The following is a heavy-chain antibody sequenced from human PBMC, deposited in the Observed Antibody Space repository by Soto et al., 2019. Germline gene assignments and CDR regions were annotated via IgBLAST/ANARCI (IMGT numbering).Heavy chain of an antibody. CDR2: IYTSGST. J-gene: IGHJ3*02. D-gene: IGHD6-19*01. Sequence: SETLPLTCTVSGGSISSYYWSWIRQPAGKGLEWIGRIYTSGSTNYNPSLKSRVTMSVDTSKNQFSLKLSSVTAADTAVYYCARSPSSGWYAGAFDIWGQGTVVTVSS. V-gene: IGHV4-4*07. CDR1: GGSISSYY. CDR3: ARSPSSGWYAGAFDI.